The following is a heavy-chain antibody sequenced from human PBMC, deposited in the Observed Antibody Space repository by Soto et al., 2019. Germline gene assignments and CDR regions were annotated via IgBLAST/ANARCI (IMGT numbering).Heavy chain of an antibody. CDR2: LSGSGVST. Sequence: GGSLRLSCAASGFPFSNYAMTWVRQAPGKGLEWVSALSGSGVSTYYADSVMGRFTISRDNSKNTVYLQMNSLRAEDTAVYYCAKIVSRFFYDSTGYYPFDYWGQGTLVTVSS. D-gene: IGHD3-22*01. CDR1: GFPFSNYA. CDR3: AKIVSRFFYDSTGYYPFDY. V-gene: IGHV3-23*01. J-gene: IGHJ4*02.